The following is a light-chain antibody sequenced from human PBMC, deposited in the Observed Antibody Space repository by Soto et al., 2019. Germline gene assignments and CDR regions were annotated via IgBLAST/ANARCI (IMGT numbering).Light chain of an antibody. J-gene: IGLJ1*01. V-gene: IGLV1-44*01. CDR1: SSNIGGNA. Sequence: QSVLTQPPSASGTPGQRVTISCSGSSSNIGGNAVNWYQQLPGTTPKPLIYSNNQRPSGVPDRFSGSKSGTSASLAISGLQSEDEADYYCAAWDDSLSGYVFGTVTKVTVL. CDR3: AAWDDSLSGYV. CDR2: SNN.